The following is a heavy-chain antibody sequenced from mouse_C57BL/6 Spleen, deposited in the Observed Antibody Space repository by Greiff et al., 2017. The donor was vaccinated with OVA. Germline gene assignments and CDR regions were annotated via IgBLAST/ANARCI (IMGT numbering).Heavy chain of an antibody. J-gene: IGHJ2*01. Sequence: EVQLVESGEGLVKPGGSLKLSCAASGFTFSSYAMSWVRQTPEKRLEWVAYISSGGDYIYYADTVKGRFTISRDNARNTLYLQMSSLKSEDTAMYYCTRVYDYDRAFDNWGQGTTLTVSS. V-gene: IGHV5-9-1*02. CDR1: GFTFSSYA. CDR2: ISSGGDYI. CDR3: TRVYDYDRAFDN. D-gene: IGHD2-4*01.